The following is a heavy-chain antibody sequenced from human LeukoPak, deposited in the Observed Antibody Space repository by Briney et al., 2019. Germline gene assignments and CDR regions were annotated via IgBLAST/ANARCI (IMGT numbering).Heavy chain of an antibody. V-gene: IGHV3-23*01. CDR1: GFSFNNYD. CDR2: ISGGGGFT. D-gene: IGHD3-9*01. CDR3: AKDDRDLVPGDYHYYYGMDV. Sequence: GGSLTLSCAASGFSFNNYDMSWVRQAPGKGLEWVSDISGGGGFTYYVDSERRRFIISRDNYKHTFFLQMSSLRAEDTAVYYCAKDDRDLVPGDYHYYYGMDVWGQGTTVTVSS. J-gene: IGHJ6*02.